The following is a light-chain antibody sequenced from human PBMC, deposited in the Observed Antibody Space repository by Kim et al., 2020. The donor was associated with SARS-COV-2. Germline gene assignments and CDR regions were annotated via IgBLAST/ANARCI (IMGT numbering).Light chain of an antibody. J-gene: IGKJ2*03. CDR2: GAS. V-gene: IGKV3-15*01. CDR3: QQYNNWPPLYS. Sequence: SPGERATLSRRASQSVSRNLAWYQQKPGQAPRLLIYGASTRATGIPARFSGSGSGTEFTLTISSLQSEDFSVYYCQQYNNWPPLYSFGQGTKLEI. CDR1: QSVSRN.